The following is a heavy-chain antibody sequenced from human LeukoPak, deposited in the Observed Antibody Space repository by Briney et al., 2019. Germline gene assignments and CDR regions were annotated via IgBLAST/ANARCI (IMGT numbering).Heavy chain of an antibody. CDR2: LSPVLA. Sequence: ASVKVSCKASGGTFIIYAISWVRQAPGQGLEWMGGLSPVLATYAQKFQGRVTITADESTDTVYMELGSLTSEDTATYFCARDREISARPGGWFDPWGQGTLVTVSS. CDR1: GGTFIIYA. V-gene: IGHV1-69*01. D-gene: IGHD6-6*01. CDR3: ARDREISARPGGWFDP. J-gene: IGHJ5*02.